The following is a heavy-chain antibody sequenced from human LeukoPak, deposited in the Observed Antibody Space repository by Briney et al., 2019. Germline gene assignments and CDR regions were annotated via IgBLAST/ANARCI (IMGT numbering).Heavy chain of an antibody. D-gene: IGHD2-2*03. CDR2: ISGSGGST. CDR1: GFTFSSYA. CDR3: AKAVVIVVVPAANDY. J-gene: IGHJ4*02. V-gene: IGHV3-23*01. Sequence: PGGSLRLSCAASGFTFSSYAMSWVRQAPGKGLEWVSAISGSGGSTYYADSVKGRFTISRDNSKNTLYLQTNSLRAEDTAVYYCAKAVVIVVVPAANDYWGQGTLVTVSS.